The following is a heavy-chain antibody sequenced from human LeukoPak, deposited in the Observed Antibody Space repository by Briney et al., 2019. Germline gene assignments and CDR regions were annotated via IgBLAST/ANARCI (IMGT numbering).Heavy chain of an antibody. CDR1: GYSFTSYW. Sequence: GESLKISCKGSGYSFTSYWIAWVRQMPGKGLEWMGIIYPGDSDTRYSPSFQGQVTISVDKSISTAYLQWSSLKASDTAMYYCASPSAYSGSYYGAFDIXGXXTXVTVSS. D-gene: IGHD1-26*01. J-gene: IGHJ3*02. CDR3: ASPSAYSGSYYGAFDI. V-gene: IGHV5-51*01. CDR2: IYPGDSDT.